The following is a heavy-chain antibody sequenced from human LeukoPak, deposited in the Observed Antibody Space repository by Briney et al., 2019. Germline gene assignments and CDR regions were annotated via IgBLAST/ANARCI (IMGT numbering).Heavy chain of an antibody. CDR2: INHSGST. CDR3: ARLRRGATVVTPGYYYYYYMDV. V-gene: IGHV4-34*01. D-gene: IGHD4-23*01. Sequence: SETLSLTCTVSGGSISSYYWSWIRQPPGKGLEWIGEINHSGSTNYNPSLKSRVTISVDTSKNQFSLKLSSVTAADTAVYYCARLRRGATVVTPGYYYYYYMDVWGKGTTVTISS. CDR1: GGSISSYY. J-gene: IGHJ6*03.